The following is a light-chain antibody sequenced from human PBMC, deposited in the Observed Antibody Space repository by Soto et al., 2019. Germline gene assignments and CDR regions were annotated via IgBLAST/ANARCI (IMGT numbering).Light chain of an antibody. Sequence: QSVLTQPPSASGTAGRRVSISCSGGSSNIGTNAVNWYQQLPGTAPKLLIYNNNQRPSGVPDRFSGSKSGTSASLAISGLQSEDEADYYCAAWDDSLNGYVFGTGTRSPS. CDR2: NNN. V-gene: IGLV1-44*01. J-gene: IGLJ1*01. CDR1: SSNIGTNA. CDR3: AAWDDSLNGYV.